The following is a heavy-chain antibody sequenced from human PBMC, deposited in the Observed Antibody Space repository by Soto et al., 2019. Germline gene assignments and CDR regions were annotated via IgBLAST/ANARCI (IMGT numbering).Heavy chain of an antibody. D-gene: IGHD6-13*01. V-gene: IGHV6-1*01. Sequence: SQTLSLTCVISGDSVSSNSAAWNWIRQSPSRGLEWLGRTYYRSKWYNDYAVSVKSRITINPDTSKNQFSLQLNSVTPEDTAVYYCARDLRKRSSWPTKPYYYYGMDVWGQGTTVTVSS. J-gene: IGHJ6*02. CDR1: GDSVSSNSAA. CDR3: ARDLRKRSSWPTKPYYYYGMDV. CDR2: TYYRSKWYN.